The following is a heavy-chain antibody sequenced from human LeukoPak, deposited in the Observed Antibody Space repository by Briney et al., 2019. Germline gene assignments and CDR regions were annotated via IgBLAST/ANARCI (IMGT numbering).Heavy chain of an antibody. CDR1: GFTFSSYS. CDR2: ISNSGEII. D-gene: IGHD7-27*01. CDR3: ATKNPGDN. Sequence: PGGSLRLSCVGSGFTFSSYSMSWVRQAQGKGLEWVSYISNSGEIIYYADSVRGRFTISRDNAKNSLYLQMNSLRAEDTAVYYCATKNPGDNWGQGTLVTVSS. J-gene: IGHJ4*02. V-gene: IGHV3-48*01.